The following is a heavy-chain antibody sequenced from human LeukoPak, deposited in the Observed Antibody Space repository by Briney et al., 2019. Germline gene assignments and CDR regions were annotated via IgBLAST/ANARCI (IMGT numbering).Heavy chain of an antibody. D-gene: IGHD1-26*01. J-gene: IGHJ4*02. CDR2: ISGSGGTT. CDR1: GFTFSSNY. V-gene: IGHV3-23*01. Sequence: PGGSLRLSCAASGFTFSSNYMSWVRPAPGKGLEWVSAISGSGGTTYYADSVKGRFTISRDNSKNTLYLQMNSLRAEDTAVYYCARRSGPTRYFDYWGQGTLVTVSS. CDR3: ARRSGPTRYFDY.